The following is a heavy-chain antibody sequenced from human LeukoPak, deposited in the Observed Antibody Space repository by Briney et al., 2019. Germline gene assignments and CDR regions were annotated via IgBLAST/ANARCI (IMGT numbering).Heavy chain of an antibody. CDR1: GFTFTTYS. J-gene: IGHJ4*02. V-gene: IGHV3-21*04. D-gene: IGHD3-10*01. Sequence: GGSLRLSCEASGFTFTTYSMTWVRQAPGKGLEWVSIISSGSSAIFSADALKGRFTISRDKSKNTLYLQMNSLRAEDTAVYYCAKKSRGSGSYYGDYWGQGILVTVSS. CDR3: AKKSRGSGSYYGDY. CDR2: ISSGSSAI.